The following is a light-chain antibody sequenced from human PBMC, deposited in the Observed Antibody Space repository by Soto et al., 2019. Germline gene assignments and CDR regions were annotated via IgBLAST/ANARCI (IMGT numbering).Light chain of an antibody. CDR1: QSVSSSY. J-gene: IGKJ5*01. Sequence: EIVLTQSPGTLSLSPGERATLSCRASQSVSSSYLAWYQQKPGQAPRLLIYGASSRATGIPDRFSGSGSGTDFILTISRLEPEDVAVYYCQQYGSSPPVTFGQGTRLEIK. CDR3: QQYGSSPPVT. V-gene: IGKV3-20*01. CDR2: GAS.